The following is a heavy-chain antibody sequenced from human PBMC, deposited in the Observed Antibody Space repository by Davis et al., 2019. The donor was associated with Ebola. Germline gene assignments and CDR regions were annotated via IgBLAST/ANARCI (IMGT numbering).Heavy chain of an antibody. D-gene: IGHD4-11*01. J-gene: IGHJ6*02. CDR1: GFTVSSNY. V-gene: IGHV3-23*01. CDR2: LSGSGGLS. Sequence: GGSLRLSCAASGFTVSSNYMSWVRQAPGKGLEWVSALSGSGGLSYYADSVKGRFTISRDNSKNTLYLQMNSLTAEDTAVYYCARGGETVTGTASHGMDVWGRGTTVTVSS. CDR3: ARGGETVTGTASHGMDV.